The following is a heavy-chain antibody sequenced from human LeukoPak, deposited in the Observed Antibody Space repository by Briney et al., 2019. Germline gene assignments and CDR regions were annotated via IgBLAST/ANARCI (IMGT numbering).Heavy chain of an antibody. CDR3: ARDWPTIAAAGTIPEYFQH. J-gene: IGHJ1*01. V-gene: IGHV3-21*01. CDR2: ISSSSSYI. D-gene: IGHD6-13*01. Sequence: GGSLRLSCAASGFTFSSYSMNWVRQAPGKGLEWVSSISSSSSYIYYADSVKGRFTISRDNAKNSLYLQMNSLRAEDAAVYYCARDWPTIAAAGTIPEYFQHWGQGTLVTVSS. CDR1: GFTFSSYS.